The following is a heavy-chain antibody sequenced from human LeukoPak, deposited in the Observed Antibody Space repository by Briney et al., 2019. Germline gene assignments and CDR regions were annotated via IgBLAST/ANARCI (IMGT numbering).Heavy chain of an antibody. V-gene: IGHV3-7*01. CDR3: GRVIAGAIDY. CDR1: GFTFSGHS. D-gene: IGHD6-13*01. CDR2: INLDGSER. Sequence: GGSLRLSCAASGFTFSGHSMTWVRQAPGKGLEWVANINLDGSERFYVDFVKGRFTISRDNADNSMSLQMNSLRAEDTAVYYCGRVIAGAIDYWGQGTLVTVSS. J-gene: IGHJ4*02.